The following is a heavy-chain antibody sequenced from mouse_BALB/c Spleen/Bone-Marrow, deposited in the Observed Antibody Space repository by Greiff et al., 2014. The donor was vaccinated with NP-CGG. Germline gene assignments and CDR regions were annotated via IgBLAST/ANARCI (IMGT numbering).Heavy chain of an antibody. V-gene: IGHV2-9*02. J-gene: IGHJ2*01. Sequence: VQLVESGPGLAAPGQCLSITCTVSGFSLTSYGVHWIRQPPGKGLEWLGVIWAGGSKNCNSAHMSRMGNSKDNADNQVFIKMNKLQTDATAMYYCAKYYCGIIDYWGQGTPLTVSS. CDR1: GFSLTSYG. CDR2: IWAGGSK. D-gene: IGHD1-1*01. CDR3: AKYYCGIIDY.